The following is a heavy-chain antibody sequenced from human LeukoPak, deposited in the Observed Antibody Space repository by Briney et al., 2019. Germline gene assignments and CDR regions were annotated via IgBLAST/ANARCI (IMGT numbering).Heavy chain of an antibody. CDR1: GFTFSSYA. CDR3: AKGRGYESDWSFDS. V-gene: IGHV3-23*01. J-gene: IGHJ4*02. D-gene: IGHD3-9*01. Sequence: PGGSLRLSCAASGFTFSSYAMSWVRQAPGKGLEWVSAITGSGGDTNNADSVKGRFTIFRDNSENTLFLQMNSLRAEDAAVYYCAKGRGYESDWSFDSWGQGTLVTVSS. CDR2: ITGSGGDT.